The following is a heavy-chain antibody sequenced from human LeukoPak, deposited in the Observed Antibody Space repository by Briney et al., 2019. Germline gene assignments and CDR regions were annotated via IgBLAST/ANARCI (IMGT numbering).Heavy chain of an antibody. CDR1: GGSFSGYY. Sequence: PSETLSLTCAVYGGSFSGYYWSWIRQPPGKGLEWIGEINHSGSTNYNPSLKSRVTISVDTSKNQFSLKLSSVTAADTAVYYCARREATWSVRSRAFDIWGQGTMVTVSS. V-gene: IGHV4-34*01. CDR3: ARREATWSVRSRAFDI. CDR2: INHSGST. J-gene: IGHJ3*02. D-gene: IGHD5-12*01.